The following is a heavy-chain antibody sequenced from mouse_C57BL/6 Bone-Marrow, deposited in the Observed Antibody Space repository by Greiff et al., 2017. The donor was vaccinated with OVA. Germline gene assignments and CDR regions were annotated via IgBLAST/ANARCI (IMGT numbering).Heavy chain of an antibody. D-gene: IGHD3-3*01. V-gene: IGHV1-59*01. Sequence: QVQLQQPGAELVRPGTSVKLSCKASGYTFTSYWMHWVKQRPGQGLEWIGVIDPSDSYTNYNQKFKGKATLTVDTSSITAYMQLSSLTSEDSAVYYCARGTLDYWGQGTTLTVSS. CDR3: ARGTLDY. CDR2: IDPSDSYT. J-gene: IGHJ2*01. CDR1: GYTFTSYW.